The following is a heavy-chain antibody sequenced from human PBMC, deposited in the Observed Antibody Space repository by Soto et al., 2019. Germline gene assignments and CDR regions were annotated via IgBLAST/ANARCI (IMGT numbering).Heavy chain of an antibody. J-gene: IGHJ6*02. CDR3: ASWDCSSTSCYRGYRAV. CDR2: ISYDGSNK. D-gene: IGHD2-2*01. V-gene: IGHV3-30*03. Sequence: SLRLSCAASGFTFSSYGMHWVRQAPGKGLEWVAVISYDGSNKYYADSVKGRFTISRDNSKNTLYLQMNSLRAEDTAVYYCASWDCSSTSCYRGYRAVWGQGTTVTVSS. CDR1: GFTFSSYG.